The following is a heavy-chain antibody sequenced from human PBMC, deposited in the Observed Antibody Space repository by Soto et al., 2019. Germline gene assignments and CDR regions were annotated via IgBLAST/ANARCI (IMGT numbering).Heavy chain of an antibody. Sequence: EVQLVESGGGLVQPGGSLRLSCVASGFIFNSYSMNWVRQAPGKGLEWISYINSGSTSVFYADSVKGRFPISRDNAKNSLSRQMNSLRAEDTDVYYCASSASPDAYWGQGTLVTVSS. J-gene: IGHJ4*02. V-gene: IGHV3-48*01. D-gene: IGHD1-26*01. CDR3: ASSASPDAY. CDR1: GFIFNSYS. CDR2: INSGSTSV.